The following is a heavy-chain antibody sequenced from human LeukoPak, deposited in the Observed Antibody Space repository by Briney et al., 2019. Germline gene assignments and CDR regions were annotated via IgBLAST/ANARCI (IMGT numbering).Heavy chain of an antibody. J-gene: IGHJ6*03. V-gene: IGHV4-61*05. Sequence: SETLSLTCTVSGGSISSSSYYWGWIRQPPGKGLEWIGYIYYSGSTNYNPSLKSRVTISVDTSKNQFSLKLSSVTAADTAVYYCAAWGFGESPLNYYYYYMDVWGKGTTVTISS. CDR1: GGSISSSSYY. CDR3: AAWGFGESPLNYYYYYMDV. D-gene: IGHD3-10*01. CDR2: IYYSGST.